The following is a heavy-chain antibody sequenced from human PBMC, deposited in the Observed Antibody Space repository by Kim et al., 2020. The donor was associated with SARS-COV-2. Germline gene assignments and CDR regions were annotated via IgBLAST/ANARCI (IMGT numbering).Heavy chain of an antibody. J-gene: IGHJ5*02. CDR3: AKHYGDYVMDWFDP. Sequence: SPSFQGNVTISADKSISTAYLQWSSLKASDTAMYYCAKHYGDYVMDWFDPWGQGTLVTVSS. V-gene: IGHV5-10-1*01. D-gene: IGHD4-17*01.